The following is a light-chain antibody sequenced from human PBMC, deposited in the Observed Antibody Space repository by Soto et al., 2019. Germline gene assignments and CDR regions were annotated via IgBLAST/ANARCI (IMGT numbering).Light chain of an antibody. Sequence: EVVMTQSPATLSVSPGDRATLSCRASQSVGNNLAWYQQKPGQAPRLLIYGASTGATDLQARFSASGSGTEFPLTLSSLQSEDFAVYYCQQYNNWPPYTFGQGTKLEIK. CDR1: QSVGNN. V-gene: IGKV3-15*01. J-gene: IGKJ2*01. CDR3: QQYNNWPPYT. CDR2: GAS.